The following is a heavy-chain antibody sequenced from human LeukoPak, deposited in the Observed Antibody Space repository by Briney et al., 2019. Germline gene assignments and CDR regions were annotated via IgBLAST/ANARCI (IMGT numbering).Heavy chain of an antibody. V-gene: IGHV3-64*01. CDR1: GFTFRSYS. CDR3: ARDYCSGGSCYYPYYYMDV. Sequence: PGGSLRLSCAASGFTFRSYSMNWVRQAPGKGLEYVSAISSNGGSTYYANSVKGRFTISRDNSKSTLYLQMGSLRAEDMAVYYCARDYCSGGSCYYPYYYMDVWGKGTTVTVSS. J-gene: IGHJ6*03. D-gene: IGHD2-15*01. CDR2: ISSNGGST.